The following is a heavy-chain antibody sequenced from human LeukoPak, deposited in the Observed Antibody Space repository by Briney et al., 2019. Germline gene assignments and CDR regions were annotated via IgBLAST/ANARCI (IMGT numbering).Heavy chain of an antibody. CDR3: ARAYTGFEAFDY. V-gene: IGHV1-18*01. D-gene: IGHD5-12*01. Sequence: GASVKVSCKASGYTLTSYGISWVRQAPGQGLEWMGWISAYNGNTNYAQKLQGRITMTTDTSTSTAYMDLRSLRSDDTAVYYCARAYTGFEAFDYWGQGALVSVSS. CDR1: GYTLTSYG. J-gene: IGHJ4*02. CDR2: ISAYNGNT.